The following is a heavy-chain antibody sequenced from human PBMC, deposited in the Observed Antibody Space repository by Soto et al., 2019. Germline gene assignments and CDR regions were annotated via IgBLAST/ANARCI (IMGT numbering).Heavy chain of an antibody. D-gene: IGHD3-3*01. V-gene: IGHV4-31*03. CDR1: GGSISSGGYY. CDR2: IYYSGST. Sequence: PPETLSLTCTVSGGSISSGGYYWSWIRQHPGKGLEWIGYIYYSGSTYYNPSLKSRVTISVDTSKNQFSLKLSSVTAADTAVYYCARGNITIFGVVSDYYYYGMDVWGQGTTVTVSS. J-gene: IGHJ6*02. CDR3: ARGNITIFGVVSDYYYYGMDV.